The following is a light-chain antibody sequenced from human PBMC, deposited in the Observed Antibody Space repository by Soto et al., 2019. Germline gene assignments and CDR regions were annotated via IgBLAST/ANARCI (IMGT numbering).Light chain of an antibody. CDR1: SSDVGGYNY. V-gene: IGLV2-14*01. CDR2: GVS. J-gene: IGLJ3*02. CDR3: SSYTDTAREV. Sequence: QSALTQPASVSGSPGQSITISCTGTSSDVGGYNYVSWYQQHPRKAPKLIIFGVSNRPSGVSNRFSGSKSGNTASLTISGLQPEDEADYYCSSYTDTAREVFGGGTKLTVL.